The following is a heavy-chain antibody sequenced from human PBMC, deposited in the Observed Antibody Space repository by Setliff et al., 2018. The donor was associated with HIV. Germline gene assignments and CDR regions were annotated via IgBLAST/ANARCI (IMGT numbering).Heavy chain of an antibody. Sequence: KPSETLSLTCAVYSGSFSGYYWSWIRQPPGKGLEWIGEINHSGSTNYNPSLKSRVTISIDTSKNQFSVKLNFVTAADTAVYYCVRGRGYGSGTEYFQHWGQGTLVTVSS. CDR2: INHSGST. CDR3: VRGRGYGSGTEYFQH. D-gene: IGHD3-10*01. V-gene: IGHV4-34*01. J-gene: IGHJ1*01. CDR1: SGSFSGYY.